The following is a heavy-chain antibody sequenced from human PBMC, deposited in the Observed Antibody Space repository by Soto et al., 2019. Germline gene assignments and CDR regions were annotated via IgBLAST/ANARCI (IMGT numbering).Heavy chain of an antibody. CDR1: GFTFSSYD. D-gene: IGHD6-6*01. Sequence: GGSLRLSCAASGFTFSSYDMHWVHQATGKGLEWVSAIGTAGDTYYPGSVKGRFTISRENAKNSLYLQMNSLRAEDTAVYYCARRGVLAARLYYYYGMDVWGQGTTVTVSS. J-gene: IGHJ6*02. CDR2: IGTAGDT. CDR3: ARRGVLAARLYYYYGMDV. V-gene: IGHV3-13*01.